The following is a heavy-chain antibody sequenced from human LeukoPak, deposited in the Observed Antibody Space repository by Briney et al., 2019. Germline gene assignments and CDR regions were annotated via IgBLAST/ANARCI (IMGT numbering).Heavy chain of an antibody. D-gene: IGHD3-3*01. Sequence: PSETLSLTCTVSGGSISSSSYYWGWIRQPPGKGLEWIGSIYYSGSTYYNPSLKSRVTISVDTSKKQFSLKLSSVTAANTAVYYCARRYDFWSGYPPPLDYWGQGTLVTVSS. CDR2: IYYSGST. CDR3: ARRYDFWSGYPPPLDY. V-gene: IGHV4-39*07. CDR1: GGSISSSSYY. J-gene: IGHJ4*02.